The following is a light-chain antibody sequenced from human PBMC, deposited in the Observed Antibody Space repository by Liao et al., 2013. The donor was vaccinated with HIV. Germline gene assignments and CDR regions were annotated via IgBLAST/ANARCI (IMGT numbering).Light chain of an antibody. CDR2: QDS. CDR3: QVWDRDAAL. Sequence: YELSQPPSVSVSPGQTASIACSGEKLEDKYTSWYQQKPGQSPVLVIYQDSKRPSGIPERFSASNSGNTATLTISGTQAMDEAEYYCQVWDRDAALFGGGTKLTVL. CDR1: KLEDKY. J-gene: IGLJ2*01. V-gene: IGLV3-1*01.